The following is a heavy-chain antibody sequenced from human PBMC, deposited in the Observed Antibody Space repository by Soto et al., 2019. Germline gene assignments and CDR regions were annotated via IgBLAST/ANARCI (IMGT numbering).Heavy chain of an antibody. CDR1: GGSFGSSA. D-gene: IGHD3-16*01. CDR2: IIPVFDKA. CDR3: ARLRRDWGDAFDL. Sequence: QVQLVQSGADVKKPGSSVKVSCKASGGSFGSSAISWVRQAPAQGLEWMGEIIPVFDKANYAQNFQGRLTITADEPTGTVFMQLSNLRSEDKAVYFCARLRRDWGDAFDLWGLGTLVTVSS. V-gene: IGHV1-69*01. J-gene: IGHJ3*01.